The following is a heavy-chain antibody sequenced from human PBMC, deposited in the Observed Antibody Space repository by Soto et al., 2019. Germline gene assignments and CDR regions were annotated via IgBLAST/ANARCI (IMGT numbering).Heavy chain of an antibody. D-gene: IGHD1-1*01. CDR2: IYSGGST. V-gene: IGHV3-53*01. Sequence: GGSLRLSCAASGFTVSSNYMSWVRQAPGKGLEWVSVIYSGGSTYYADSVKGRFTISRDNSKNTLYLQMNSLRAEDTAVYYCAGGTDYYYYGMDVWGQGTTVTV. J-gene: IGHJ6*02. CDR1: GFTVSSNY. CDR3: AGGTDYYYYGMDV.